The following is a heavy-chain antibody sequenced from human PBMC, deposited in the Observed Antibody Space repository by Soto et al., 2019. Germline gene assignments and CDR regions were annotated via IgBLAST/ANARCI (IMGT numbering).Heavy chain of an antibody. CDR2: INPNSGGT. CDR1: GYTFTGYY. V-gene: IGHV1-2*04. D-gene: IGHD3-9*01. Sequence: ASVKVSCKASGYTFTGYYIHWVRQPPGQGLEWMGWINPNSGGTNYAQKFQGWVTMTRDTPISTAYMELSRLTSDDTAVYYCATAGADLDSRTRLYFYYWGQGTLVTVSS. J-gene: IGHJ4*02. CDR3: ATAGADLDSRTRLYFYY.